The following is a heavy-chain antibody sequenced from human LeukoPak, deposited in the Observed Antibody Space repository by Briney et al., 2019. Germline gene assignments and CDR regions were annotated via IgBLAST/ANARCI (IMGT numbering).Heavy chain of an antibody. J-gene: IGHJ3*02. Sequence: SETLSLTCTVSGGSISSYYWSWIRQPPGKGLEWIEYIYYSGSTNYNPSLKSRVTISVDTSKNQFSLKLSSVTAADTAVYYCVRHPVYDSTPWGAFDIWGQGTMVTVSS. CDR3: VRHPVYDSTPWGAFDI. V-gene: IGHV4-59*08. D-gene: IGHD5/OR15-5a*01. CDR2: IYYSGST. CDR1: GGSISSYY.